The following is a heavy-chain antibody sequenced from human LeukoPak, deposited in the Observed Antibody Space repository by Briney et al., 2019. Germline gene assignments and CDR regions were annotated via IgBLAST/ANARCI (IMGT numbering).Heavy chain of an antibody. J-gene: IGHJ4*02. CDR1: GFTFSSYA. Sequence: GRSLRLSCAASGFTFSSYAMHWVRQAPGKGLEWVAVISYDGSNKYYADSVKGRFTISRDNSKNTLYLQMNSLRAEDTAVYYCARDHKRITVIVVVTNSIDYWGQGTLVTVSS. D-gene: IGHD3-22*01. V-gene: IGHV3-30*04. CDR2: ISYDGSNK. CDR3: ARDHKRITVIVVVTNSIDY.